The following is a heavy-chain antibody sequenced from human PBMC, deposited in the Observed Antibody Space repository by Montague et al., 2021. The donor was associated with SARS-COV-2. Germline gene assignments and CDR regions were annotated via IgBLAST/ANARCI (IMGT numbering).Heavy chain of an antibody. Sequence: SETLSLTCTVSGGSISSNSYYWGWIRQPPGKRLEWIGSIHYSGSPYYNPSLKNRVTISVDTSKNQFSLILTSVTAADTAVYYCAIVLGDFCSSTSDGCYYYGIDVWGQGTTVTVSS. CDR1: GGSISSNSYY. CDR2: IHYSGSP. V-gene: IGHV4-39*01. J-gene: IGHJ6*02. D-gene: IGHD2-2*01. CDR3: AIVLGDFCSSTSDGCYYYGIDV.